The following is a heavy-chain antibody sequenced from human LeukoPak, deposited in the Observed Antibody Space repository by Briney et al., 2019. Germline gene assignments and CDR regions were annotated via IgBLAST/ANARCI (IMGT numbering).Heavy chain of an antibody. J-gene: IGHJ4*02. CDR3: ACLDSSGYRPFDY. CDR1: GFTFSSYG. D-gene: IGHD3-22*01. Sequence: GRSLRLSCAASGFTFSSYGMHWVRQAPGKGLEWVAVIWYDGSNKYYADSVKGRLTISRDNSKNTLYLQMDSLRAEDTAVYYCACLDSSGYRPFDYWGQGTLVTVSS. CDR2: IWYDGSNK. V-gene: IGHV3-33*01.